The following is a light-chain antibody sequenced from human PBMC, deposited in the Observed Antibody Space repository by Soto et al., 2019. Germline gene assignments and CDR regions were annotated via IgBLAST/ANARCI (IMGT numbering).Light chain of an antibody. CDR3: VAWDDSLRCAV. CDR2: ANS. Sequence: QSVLTQPPSASGTPGQRVTISCSGSSSSIGNNLVYWYQQVPGTAPKLLIYANSQRPSGVPDRFSGSKSGTSASLAISGLRSEDDADYYCVAWDDSLRCAVFGGGTQLTVL. J-gene: IGLJ7*01. V-gene: IGLV1-47*01. CDR1: SSSIGNNL.